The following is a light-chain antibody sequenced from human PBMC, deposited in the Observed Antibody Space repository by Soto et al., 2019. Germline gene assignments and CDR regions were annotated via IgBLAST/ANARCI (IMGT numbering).Light chain of an antibody. CDR3: QSYDSSLSGVV. V-gene: IGLV2-8*01. CDR1: SSDVGKYDY. CDR2: EVS. Sequence: QSALTQPPSASGSPGQSVTISCTGTSSDVGKYDYVSWFQHHPGKAPKLIIYEVSKQPSGVPDRFSGSKSGSTASLTVSGLQTEDEADYCCQSYDSSLSGVVFGGRTKLTVL. J-gene: IGLJ2*01.